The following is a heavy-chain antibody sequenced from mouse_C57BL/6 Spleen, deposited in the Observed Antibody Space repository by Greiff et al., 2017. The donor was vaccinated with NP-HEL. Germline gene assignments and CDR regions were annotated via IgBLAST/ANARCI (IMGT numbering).Heavy chain of an antibody. J-gene: IGHJ2*01. Sequence: VKLMESGAELMKPGASVKLSCKATGYTFTGYWIEWVKQRPGHGLEWIGEILPGSGSTNYNEKFKGKATFTADTSSNTAYMQLSSLTTEDSAIYYCASPAYYYGSSSGVFDYWGQGTTLTVSS. CDR3: ASPAYYYGSSSGVFDY. CDR2: ILPGSGST. CDR1: GYTFTGYW. D-gene: IGHD1-1*01. V-gene: IGHV1-9*01.